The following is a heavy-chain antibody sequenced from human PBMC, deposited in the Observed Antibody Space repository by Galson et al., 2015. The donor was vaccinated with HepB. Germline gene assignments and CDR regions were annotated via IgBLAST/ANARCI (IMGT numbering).Heavy chain of an antibody. D-gene: IGHD3-10*01. CDR3: ARKFNYYGSGSYYTFHDY. CDR2: ISSSSSYI. V-gene: IGHV3-21*01. Sequence: SLRLSCAASGFTFSSYSMNWVRQAPGKGLEWVSSISSSSSYIYYADSVKGRFTISRDNAKNSLYLQMNSLRAEDTAVYYCARKFNYYGSGSYYTFHDYWGQGTLVTVSS. CDR1: GFTFSSYS. J-gene: IGHJ4*02.